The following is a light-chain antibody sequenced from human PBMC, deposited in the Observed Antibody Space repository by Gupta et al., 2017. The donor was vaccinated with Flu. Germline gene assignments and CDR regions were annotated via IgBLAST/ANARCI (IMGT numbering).Light chain of an antibody. J-gene: IGKJ4*01. Sequence: SPCLTATVNCKLSPTVSSYSNNNNYLSWYQQKPGQSPRFLIYRASTRPAGVPARFSGSGSGTDFTLTISSLQADDVAVYYCRQYEAEPLTFGGGTKVETK. CDR2: RAS. V-gene: IGKV4-1*01. CDR3: RQYEAEPLT. CDR1: PTVSSYSNNNNY.